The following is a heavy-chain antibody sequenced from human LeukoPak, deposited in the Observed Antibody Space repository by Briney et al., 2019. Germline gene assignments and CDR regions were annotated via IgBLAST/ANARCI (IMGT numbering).Heavy chain of an antibody. CDR2: FNRRSDGETT. CDR1: GFTFTKAW. Sequence: GGSLRLSCAASGFTFTKAWMSWVRQAPGEGLEWVGRFNRRSDGETTDYAAPVKGRFTISTDDSKNTLYLQMSSLKSEDTAVYYCTTEGFTYGYHSLDSWGQGTPVTVSS. J-gene: IGHJ4*02. V-gene: IGHV3-15*01. D-gene: IGHD5-18*01. CDR3: TTEGFTYGYHSLDS.